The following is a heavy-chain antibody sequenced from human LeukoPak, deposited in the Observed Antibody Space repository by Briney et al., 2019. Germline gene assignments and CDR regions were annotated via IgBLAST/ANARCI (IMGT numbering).Heavy chain of an antibody. V-gene: IGHV7-4-1*02. CDR3: ARVVHPYDYESSGLTYDAFDI. Sequence: GASVKVSCTASGDTFRSYAISWVRQAPGQGLEWLGWINTNTGNPTYAQGFTGRFVFSLDTSVNTAYLQISSLKAEDTAVYYCARVVHPYDYESSGLTYDAFDIWGQGTMVTVSS. D-gene: IGHD3-22*01. CDR1: GDTFRSYA. CDR2: INTNTGNP. J-gene: IGHJ3*02.